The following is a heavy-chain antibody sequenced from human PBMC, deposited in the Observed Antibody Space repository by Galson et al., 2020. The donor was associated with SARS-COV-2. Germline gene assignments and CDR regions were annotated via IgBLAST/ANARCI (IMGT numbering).Heavy chain of an antibody. CDR1: GGSISSSSYY. CDR3: AQENSSGYKTLDL. J-gene: IGHJ4*02. V-gene: IGHV4-39*01. Sequence: SETLSLTCTVSGGSISSSSYYWVWIRQTPGKGLEWLGSIYYSGSTYYNPSLKSRVTISVDTSKNQFSLKLTSVTATDTAVYFCAQENSSGYKTLDLWGQGTLVTVSS. D-gene: IGHD6-19*01. CDR2: IYYSGST.